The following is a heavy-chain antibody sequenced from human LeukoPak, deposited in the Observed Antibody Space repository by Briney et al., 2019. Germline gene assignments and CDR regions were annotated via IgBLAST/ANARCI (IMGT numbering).Heavy chain of an antibody. J-gene: IGHJ4*02. CDR1: GFTLSSYD. V-gene: IGHV3-13*01. D-gene: IGHD1-26*01. Sequence: GGSLRLSCAASGFTLSSYDMHWVRLATGKGLEWVSAIGVAANTFYSGSVKGRFTISRENTKDSLYLLMSSLRAEVTAVYYCARQNTPHGNFDYWGQGTLVTVSS. CDR3: ARQNTPHGNFDY. CDR2: IGVAANT.